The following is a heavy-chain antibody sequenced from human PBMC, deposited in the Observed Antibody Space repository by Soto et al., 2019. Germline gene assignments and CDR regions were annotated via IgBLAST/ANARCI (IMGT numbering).Heavy chain of an antibody. CDR2: ISGIGGST. Sequence: GGSLRLSCVTSRFTFNTFAMSWVRQAPGEGLEWVATISGIGGSTYLADSVKGRLSISRDNSKNTVSLLMNSLRAEDTAVYFCARGSSVYISRWYYFDYWGRGTLVTVSS. CDR3: ARGSSVYISRWYYFDY. CDR1: RFTFNTFA. V-gene: IGHV3-23*01. D-gene: IGHD6-13*01. J-gene: IGHJ4*02.